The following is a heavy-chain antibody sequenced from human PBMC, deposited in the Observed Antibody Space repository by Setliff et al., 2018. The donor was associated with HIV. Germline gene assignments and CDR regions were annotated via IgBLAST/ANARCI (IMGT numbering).Heavy chain of an antibody. J-gene: IGHJ6*03. CDR2: IYYSGST. CDR1: GGSISSGSYY. D-gene: IGHD5-12*01. V-gene: IGHV4-39*01. CDR3: ARHRDPPGTRWIFYYYYMDL. Sequence: SETLSLTCTVSGGSISSGSYYWSWIRQPAGKGLEWIGSIYYSGSTYYNPSLSSRLTISVDTSKSHVSLRLSSVTAADTGVYYCARHRDPPGTRWIFYYYYMDLWGEGTTVTVSS.